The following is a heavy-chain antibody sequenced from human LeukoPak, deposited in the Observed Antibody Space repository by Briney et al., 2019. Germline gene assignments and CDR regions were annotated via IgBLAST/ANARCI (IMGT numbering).Heavy chain of an antibody. CDR1: GFAFSNYW. Sequence: PGGSLRLSCAASGFAFSNYWMHWVRQAPGKGLVWVSRIYTDGSSTNYADSVKGRFTTSRDNAKNTLFLQMNSLRAEDTAVYYCARGASNRFDYWGQGTLVTVSS. CDR2: IYTDGSST. CDR3: ARGASNRFDY. V-gene: IGHV3-74*01. D-gene: IGHD1-14*01. J-gene: IGHJ4*02.